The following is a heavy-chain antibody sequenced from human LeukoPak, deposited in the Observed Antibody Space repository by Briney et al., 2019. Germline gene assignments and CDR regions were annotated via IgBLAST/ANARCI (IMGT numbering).Heavy chain of an antibody. CDR3: GRYYVMDV. Sequence: QPGGSLRLSCAASGFTFSTYVMNWVRQAPGKGLEWVSTISDSGGSTYYADSVKGRFTISRDNSKSTLYLQMNSLRAEDTAVYYCGRYYVMDVWGHGTSVTVSS. CDR2: ISDSGGST. J-gene: IGHJ6*02. CDR1: GFTFSTYV. V-gene: IGHV3-23*01.